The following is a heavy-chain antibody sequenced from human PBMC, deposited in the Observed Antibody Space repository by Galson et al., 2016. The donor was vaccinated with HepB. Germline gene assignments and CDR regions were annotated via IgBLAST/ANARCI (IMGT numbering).Heavy chain of an antibody. D-gene: IGHD2-2*02. CDR2: IYHSGST. V-gene: IGHV4-4*02. CDR3: VREYCSDTTCYTALDY. J-gene: IGHJ4*02. CDR1: GGSISSNNW. Sequence: SETLSLTCAVSGGSISSNNWWHWVRQPPGKGLEWIGEIYHSGSTYYNPSLKGRVTMSVDRSNNQFSLKLSSVTAADTAVYYCVREYCSDTTCYTALDYWGQGTLVSVSS.